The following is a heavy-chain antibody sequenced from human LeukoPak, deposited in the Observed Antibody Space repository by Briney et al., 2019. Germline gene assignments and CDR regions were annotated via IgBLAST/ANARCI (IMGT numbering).Heavy chain of an antibody. CDR1: GFTFRSHG. Sequence: GGSLRLSCAASGFTFRSHGMHWVRQAPDKGLEWAAVISYDGSKKDYADSVKGRFTISRDSSKNTVYLQMNSLRTEDTAFYYCARDLSGSYSVDYWGQGTLVTVSS. V-gene: IGHV3-30-3*01. D-gene: IGHD3-10*01. J-gene: IGHJ4*02. CDR2: ISYDGSKK. CDR3: ARDLSGSYSVDY.